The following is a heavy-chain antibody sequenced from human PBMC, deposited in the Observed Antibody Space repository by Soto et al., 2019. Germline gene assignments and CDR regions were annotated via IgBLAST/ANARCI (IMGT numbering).Heavy chain of an antibody. D-gene: IGHD3-10*01. CDR3: ASLVRGAPAGF. Sequence: EVQLVETGGGLIQPGGSLRLSCAASGLTVSTNYMSWVRQAPGKGLEWVSVIYSDGNRYYTDSVRGRFTISRDNFRNTLYLQMTSLRAEDTAMYYCASLVRGAPAGFWGQGTLVTVSS. V-gene: IGHV3-53*02. CDR2: IYSDGNR. CDR1: GLTVSTNY. J-gene: IGHJ4*02.